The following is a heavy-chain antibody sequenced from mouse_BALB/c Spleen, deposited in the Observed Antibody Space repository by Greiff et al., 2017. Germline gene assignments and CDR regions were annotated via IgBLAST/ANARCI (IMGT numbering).Heavy chain of an antibody. D-gene: IGHD2-4*01. CDR2: ISSGGSYT. J-gene: IGHJ4*01. V-gene: IGHV5-6-4*01. CDR3: TREGLRHAMDY. Sequence: DVHLVESGGGLVKPGGSLKLSCAASGFTFSSYTMSWVRQTPEKRLEWVATISSGGSYTYYPDSVKGRFTISRDNAKNTLYLQMSSLKSEDTAMYYCTREGLRHAMDYWGQGTSVTVYS. CDR1: GFTFSSYT.